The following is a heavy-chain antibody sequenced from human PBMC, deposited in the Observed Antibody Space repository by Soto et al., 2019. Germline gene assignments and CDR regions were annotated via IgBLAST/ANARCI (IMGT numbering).Heavy chain of an antibody. CDR2: ISAYNGNT. J-gene: IGHJ4*02. Sequence: ASVKVSCKASGYTFTSYGISWVRQAPGQGLEWMGWISAYNGNTNYAQKLQGRVTMTTDTSTSTAYMELRSLRSDDTAVYYCARDDCSSTSCYGRREPFDYWGQGTLVTVSS. CDR1: GYTFTSYG. D-gene: IGHD2-2*01. V-gene: IGHV1-18*01. CDR3: ARDDCSSTSCYGRREPFDY.